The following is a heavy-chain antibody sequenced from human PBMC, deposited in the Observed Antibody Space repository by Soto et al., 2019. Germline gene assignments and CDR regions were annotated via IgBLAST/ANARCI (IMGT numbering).Heavy chain of an antibody. J-gene: IGHJ4*02. CDR2: IKQDGSEK. V-gene: IGHV3-7*03. D-gene: IGHD2-15*01. Sequence: GGSLRLSCADSGFTFSSYGMSWVRQAPGKGLEWVANIKQDGSEKYYVDSVKGRFTISRDNAKNSLYLQMNSLRAEDTAVYYCARVVGFCSGGSCYVYFDYWGQGTLVTVSS. CDR1: GFTFSSYG. CDR3: ARVVGFCSGGSCYVYFDY.